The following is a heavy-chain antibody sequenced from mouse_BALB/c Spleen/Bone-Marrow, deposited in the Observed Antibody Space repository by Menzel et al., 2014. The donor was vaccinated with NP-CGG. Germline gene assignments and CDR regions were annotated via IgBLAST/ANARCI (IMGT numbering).Heavy chain of an antibody. J-gene: IGHJ4*01. Sequence: QVELQLSGAELMKTGASVKLSCKANGYTFSSYWIEWIKQRPGHGVEWIGETLPGGGSSNYNGKFKGKATFTADTSSNTPYIQLSSLTSEDSAVYYCASRWYSMDYWGQGTSVTVSS. V-gene: IGHV1-9*01. CDR2: TLPGGGSS. CDR1: GYTFSSYW. D-gene: IGHD1-1*02. CDR3: ASRWYSMDY.